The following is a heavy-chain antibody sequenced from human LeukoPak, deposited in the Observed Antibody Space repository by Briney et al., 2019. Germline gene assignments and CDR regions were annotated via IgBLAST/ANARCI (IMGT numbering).Heavy chain of an antibody. CDR3: ARDYYGSGSLYYFGY. Sequence: SETLSLTCTVSGGSISSYYWSWIRQPAGRGLEWIGRIYTSGSTNYNPSLKSRVTISVDKSKNQFSLKLSSVTAADTAVYYCARDYYGSGSLYYFGYWGQGTLVTVSS. V-gene: IGHV4-4*07. CDR2: IYTSGST. J-gene: IGHJ4*02. D-gene: IGHD3-10*01. CDR1: GGSISSYY.